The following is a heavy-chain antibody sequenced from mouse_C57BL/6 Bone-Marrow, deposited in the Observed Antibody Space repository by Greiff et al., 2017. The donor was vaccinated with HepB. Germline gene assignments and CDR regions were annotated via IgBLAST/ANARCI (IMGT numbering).Heavy chain of an antibody. CDR3: AMRTYDYGFDY. CDR2: ISSGSSTI. V-gene: IGHV5-17*01. D-gene: IGHD2-4*01. Sequence: EVKLEESGGGLVKPGGSLKLSCAASGFTFSDYGMHWVRQAPEKGLEWVAYISSGSSTIYYADTVKGRFTISRDNAKNTLFLQMTSLRSEDTAMYYCAMRTYDYGFDYWGQGTTLTVSS. J-gene: IGHJ2*01. CDR1: GFTFSDYG.